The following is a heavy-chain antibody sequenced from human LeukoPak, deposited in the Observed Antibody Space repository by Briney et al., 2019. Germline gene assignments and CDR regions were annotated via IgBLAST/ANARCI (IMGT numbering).Heavy chain of an antibody. Sequence: PGGSLRLSCAASGFTFSSYWMSWVRQAPGKGLEWVANIKQDGSEKYYVDSVKGRFTISRDNAKNSLYLQMNSLRAEDTAVYYCARDAGDSSGYYDFDYWGQGTLVTVSS. CDR2: IKQDGSEK. V-gene: IGHV3-7*01. CDR1: GFTFSSYW. J-gene: IGHJ4*02. CDR3: ARDAGDSSGYYDFDY. D-gene: IGHD3-22*01.